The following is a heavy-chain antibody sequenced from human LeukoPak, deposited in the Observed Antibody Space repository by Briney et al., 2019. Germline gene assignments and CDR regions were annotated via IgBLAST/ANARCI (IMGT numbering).Heavy chain of an antibody. Sequence: ASVKVSCKASGYTFTSYGISWVRQAPGQGLEWMGGIIPIFGTANYAQKFQGRVTITADESTSTAYMELSSLRSEDTAVYYCARDTDNDFWSGYRQVDPWGQGTLVTVSS. V-gene: IGHV1-69*13. CDR3: ARDTDNDFWSGYRQVDP. CDR1: GYTFTSYG. D-gene: IGHD3-3*01. J-gene: IGHJ5*02. CDR2: IIPIFGTA.